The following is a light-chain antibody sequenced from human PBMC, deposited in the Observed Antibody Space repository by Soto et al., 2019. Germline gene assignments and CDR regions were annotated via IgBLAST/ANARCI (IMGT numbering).Light chain of an antibody. CDR2: EAS. CDR1: QTISTW. Sequence: DIQMTQSPSTLSASVGDRVTITCRASQTISTWLAWYQQKPGRAPKLLIYEASSLKSGVPSRFSGSGSGTEFTLTITSLQPDDFATYYCQFYNSYSRTFGQGTKVDI. J-gene: IGKJ1*01. CDR3: QFYNSYSRT. V-gene: IGKV1-5*03.